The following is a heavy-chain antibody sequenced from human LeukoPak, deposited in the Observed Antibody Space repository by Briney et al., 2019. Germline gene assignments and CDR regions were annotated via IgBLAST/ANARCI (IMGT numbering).Heavy chain of an antibody. CDR1: GFPFSSYA. V-gene: IGHV3-30-3*01. Sequence: GGSLRLSCAASGFPFSSYAMHWVRQAPGKGLEWVAVISYDGSNKYYADSVKGRFTISRDNSKNTLYLQMNSLRAEDTAVYYCARDLRYCGGDCYSLFGPDYWGQGTLVTVSS. D-gene: IGHD2-21*02. CDR2: ISYDGSNK. CDR3: ARDLRYCGGDCYSLFGPDY. J-gene: IGHJ4*02.